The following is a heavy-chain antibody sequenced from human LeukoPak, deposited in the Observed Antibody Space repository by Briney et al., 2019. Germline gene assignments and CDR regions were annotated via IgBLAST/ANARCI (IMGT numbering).Heavy chain of an antibody. V-gene: IGHV3-74*01. Sequence: PGGSLRLSCAASGNYWMHWVRQVPGKGLGWVSHINSDGSWTSYADSLKGRFTISKDNAKNTVYLQMNSLRAEDTAVYYCVSFYETYWGRGTLVTVSS. D-gene: IGHD2/OR15-2a*01. CDR1: GNYW. CDR2: INSDGSWT. J-gene: IGHJ4*02. CDR3: VSFYETY.